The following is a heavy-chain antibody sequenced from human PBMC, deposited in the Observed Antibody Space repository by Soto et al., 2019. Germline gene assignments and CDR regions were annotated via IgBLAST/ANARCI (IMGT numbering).Heavy chain of an antibody. CDR2: ISAYNGDT. J-gene: IGHJ4*02. V-gene: IGHV1-18*01. CDR1: GFTFSSFG. CDR3: ARDKMIKISGVVMGTFEY. Sequence: QVHLVQSGDEVKRPGASVKVSCKSSGFTFSSFGISWLRQAPGQRPEWLGWISAYNGDTDYAHNVQDRITMTTDTSTNTVYMELRSLRSDDTALYFCARDKMIKISGVVMGTFEYWGQGTLVTVSS. D-gene: IGHD3-3*01.